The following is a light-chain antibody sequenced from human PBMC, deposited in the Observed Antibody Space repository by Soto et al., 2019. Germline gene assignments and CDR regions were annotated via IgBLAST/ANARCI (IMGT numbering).Light chain of an antibody. J-gene: IGLJ1*01. Sequence: QSVLTQPPSLSAAPGQKVTISSGGSSSPIGGNSVSWYQQLPGTAPKLLMYDDNKRPSGIPDRFSGSKSGPSATLRITGFQTGDEADYYCGSWDSRLSAYGFGTGTKVTV. CDR3: GSWDSRLSAYG. CDR1: SSPIGGNS. CDR2: DDN. V-gene: IGLV1-51*01.